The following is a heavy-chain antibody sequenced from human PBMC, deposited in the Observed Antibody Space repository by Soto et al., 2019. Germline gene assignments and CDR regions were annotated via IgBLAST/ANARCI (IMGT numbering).Heavy chain of an antibody. CDR1: GFSFTTYW. J-gene: IGHJ4*02. CDR2: INGDGSST. D-gene: IGHD3-16*01. Sequence: EVQLVQSGGGLVQPGGSLRLSCAASGFSFTTYWMHWVRQAPGKGLVWVSRINGDGSSTNYADSVKGRFTISRDNAKNTMYLHMNSLRVEDPAVYFCARGVRGGFDYWGQGLLVTVSS. CDR3: ARGVRGGFDY. V-gene: IGHV3-74*01.